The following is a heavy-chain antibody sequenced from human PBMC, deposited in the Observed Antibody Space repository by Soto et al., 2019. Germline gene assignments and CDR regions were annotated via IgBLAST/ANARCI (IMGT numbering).Heavy chain of an antibody. V-gene: IGHV4-31*03. CDR2: IYYSGST. Sequence: SETLSLTCTVSGGSISSGGYYWSWIRQHPGKGLEWIGYIYYSGSTYYNPSLKSRVTISVDTSKNQFSLKLSSVTAADTAVYYCARSGSLSKSDFYYYYGMDVWGQGTTVTVSS. CDR3: ARSGSLSKSDFYYYYGMDV. J-gene: IGHJ6*02. CDR1: GGSISSGGYY. D-gene: IGHD2-21*02.